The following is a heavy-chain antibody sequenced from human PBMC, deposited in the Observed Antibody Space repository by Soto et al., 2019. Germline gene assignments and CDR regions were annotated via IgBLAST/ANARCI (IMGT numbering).Heavy chain of an antibody. D-gene: IGHD3-3*01. CDR2: IYYSGST. J-gene: IGHJ4*02. CDR1: GGSISSSSYY. CDR3: ASPITIFGGEPIAY. Sequence: PSETLSLTCTVSGGSISSSSYYWGWIRQPPGKGLEWIGSIYYSGSTYYNPSLKSRVTISVDTSKNQFSLKLSSVTAADTAVYYCASPITIFGGEPIAYWGQGTLVTVSP. V-gene: IGHV4-39*01.